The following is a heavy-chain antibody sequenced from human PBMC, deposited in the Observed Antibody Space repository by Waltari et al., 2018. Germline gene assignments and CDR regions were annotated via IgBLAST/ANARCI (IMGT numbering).Heavy chain of an antibody. V-gene: IGHV1-69*10. Sequence: QVQLVQSGAEVKKPGSSVKVSCKASGGTFSSYAISWVRQAPGQGLEWMGGIIPILGIANYAQKFQGRVTITADKSTSTAYMELNSLRSEDTAVYYCARDQSYYGSGSYYKAFDYWGQGTLVTVSS. D-gene: IGHD3-10*01. CDR3: ARDQSYYGSGSYYKAFDY. CDR2: IIPILGIA. J-gene: IGHJ4*02. CDR1: GGTFSSYA.